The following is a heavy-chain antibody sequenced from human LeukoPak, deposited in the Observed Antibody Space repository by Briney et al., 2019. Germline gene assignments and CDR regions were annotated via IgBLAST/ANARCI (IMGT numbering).Heavy chain of an antibody. V-gene: IGHV4-30-2*01. CDR3: ARVRDPYYYYMDV. D-gene: IGHD5-24*01. CDR1: GGSITSGGYY. CDR2: IYHRGTT. Sequence: SETLSLTCSVSGGSITSGGYYWTWIRQPPGKGLEWIGYIYHRGTTYYNPSLESRVTISVDRSKNQFSLKLSSVTAADTAMFYCARVRDPYYYYMDVWGKGTTVTVSS. J-gene: IGHJ6*03.